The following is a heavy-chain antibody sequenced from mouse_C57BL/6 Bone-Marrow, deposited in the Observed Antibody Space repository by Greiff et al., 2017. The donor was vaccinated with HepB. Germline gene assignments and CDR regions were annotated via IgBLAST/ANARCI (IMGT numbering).Heavy chain of an antibody. D-gene: IGHD2-4*01. CDR2: IYPRSGNT. CDR1: GYTFTSYG. V-gene: IGHV1-81*01. Sequence: QVHVKQSGAELARPGASVKLSCKASGYTFTSYGISWVKQRTGQGLEWIGEIYPRSGNTYYNEKFKGKATLTADKSSSTAYMELRSLTSEDSAVYFCARYYYERYYAMDYWGQGTSVTVSS. J-gene: IGHJ4*01. CDR3: ARYYYERYYAMDY.